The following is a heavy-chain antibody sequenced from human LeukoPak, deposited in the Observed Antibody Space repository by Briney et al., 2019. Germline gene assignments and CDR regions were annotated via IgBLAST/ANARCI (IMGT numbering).Heavy chain of an antibody. D-gene: IGHD3-16*01. CDR2: IRYDGSDK. Sequence: GGSLRLSCAASGFTFRTYGMHWVRQAPGRGLEWVTFIRYDGSDKFYADSVKGRFTISRDNSKNTLFLQMNSLRVADTAVYYCAKRADYYDSSRALYDAFDLWGQGTMVTVSS. CDR1: GFTFRTYG. V-gene: IGHV3-30*02. CDR3: AKRADYYDSSRALYDAFDL. J-gene: IGHJ3*01.